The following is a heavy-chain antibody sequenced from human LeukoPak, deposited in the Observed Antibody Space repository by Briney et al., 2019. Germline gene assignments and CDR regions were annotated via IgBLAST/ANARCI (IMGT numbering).Heavy chain of an antibody. CDR2: INPNSGGT. D-gene: IGHD5-18*01. Sequence: GASVKASCKASGYTFTGYYMHWVRQAPGQGLEWMGWINPNSGGTNYAQKFQGRVTMTRDTSISTAYMELSRLRSDDTAVYYCARESGIQLWSPGLSHYYYMDVWGKGTTVTVSS. CDR1: GYTFTGYY. CDR3: ARESGIQLWSPGLSHYYYMDV. J-gene: IGHJ6*03. V-gene: IGHV1-2*02.